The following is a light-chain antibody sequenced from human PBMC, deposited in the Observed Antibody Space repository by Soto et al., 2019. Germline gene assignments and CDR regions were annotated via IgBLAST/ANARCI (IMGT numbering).Light chain of an antibody. CDR3: XQYGYSAT. Sequence: ELVLTQSPGTLSLSPGDSATLSCRASQSVTSSYLAWYQQKPGQAPRLLIYAASSRATGIPDRFSGSGSGTEFTLTIRRLEPEDFAVYYCXQYGYSATCGGGTKVDIK. CDR2: AAS. CDR1: QSVTSSY. J-gene: IGKJ4*01. V-gene: IGKV3-20*01.